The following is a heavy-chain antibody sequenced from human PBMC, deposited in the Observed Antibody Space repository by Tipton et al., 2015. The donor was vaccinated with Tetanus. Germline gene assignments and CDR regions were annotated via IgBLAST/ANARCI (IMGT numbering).Heavy chain of an antibody. J-gene: IGHJ6*02. CDR2: IYYSGGS. V-gene: IGHV4-30-4*01. Sequence: TLSLTCTVSGGSINSDDYYWSWIRQPPGKGLEWIGYIYYSGGSYYNPSLKSRVTISVDTSKSQFSLKLSSVTAADTAVYYCARHVHGFGALLTPAATHYYYGMDVWGQGTTVTVSS. D-gene: IGHD2-2*01. CDR3: ARHVHGFGALLTPAATHYYYGMDV. CDR1: GGSINSDDYY.